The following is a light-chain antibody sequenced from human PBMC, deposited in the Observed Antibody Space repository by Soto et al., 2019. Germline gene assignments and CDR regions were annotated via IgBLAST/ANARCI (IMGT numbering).Light chain of an antibody. CDR3: QQYGSSPWT. CDR1: QSVSSNY. V-gene: IGKV3-20*01. J-gene: IGKJ1*01. CDR2: GAS. Sequence: EIVLTQSPGNLSLSPRERATISCRASQSVSSNYLAWYQQKPGQAPRPLIYGASSRATGIPDRFSGSGAGTDFTLTISRLEPEDFAVYYCQQYGSSPWTFGQGTKVEIK.